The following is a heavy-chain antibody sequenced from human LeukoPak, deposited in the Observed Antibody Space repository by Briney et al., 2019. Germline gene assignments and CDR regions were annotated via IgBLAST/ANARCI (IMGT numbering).Heavy chain of an antibody. V-gene: IGHV4-39*07. CDR1: SGSISTSNYY. D-gene: IGHD6-13*01. CDR3: ARVTGYMTEDYFDY. Sequence: SETLSRTCTVSSGSISTSNYYWGWVRQPPGKALEWIGNIFYSGSTYYSPSLKSRVTISVDTSKNQFSLRLSSVTAADTAVYYCARVTGYMTEDYFDYWGQGTLITVSS. CDR2: IFYSGST. J-gene: IGHJ4*02.